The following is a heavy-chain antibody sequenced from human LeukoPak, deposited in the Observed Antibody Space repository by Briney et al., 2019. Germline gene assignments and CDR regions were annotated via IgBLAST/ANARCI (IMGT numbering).Heavy chain of an antibody. D-gene: IGHD4-17*01. CDR1: GGSISSYY. CDR3: ARDKGYGDYADWFDP. J-gene: IGHJ5*02. Sequence: SETLSLTCTVSGGSISSYYWSWIRQPPGKGLVWIGYIYYSGSTNYNPSLKSRVTISVDTSKNQFSLKLSSVTAADTAVYYCARDKGYGDYADWFDPWGQGTLVTVSS. V-gene: IGHV4-59*01. CDR2: IYYSGST.